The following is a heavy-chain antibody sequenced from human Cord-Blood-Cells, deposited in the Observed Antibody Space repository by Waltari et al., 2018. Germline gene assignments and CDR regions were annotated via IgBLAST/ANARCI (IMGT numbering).Heavy chain of an antibody. CDR1: GYTFTSYA. CDR2: INAGNGNT. J-gene: IGHJ6*02. D-gene: IGHD2-2*01. CDR3: AREEAQLIYYYYYGMDV. V-gene: IGHV1-3*01. Sequence: QVQLVQSGAEVKKPGASVKVSCKASGYTFTSYAMHWVRQAPGQRLEWMGWINAGNGNTKYSQKFQGRVTITRDTSASTAYMELSSLRSEDTAVYYCAREEAQLIYYYYYGMDVWGQGTTVTVSS.